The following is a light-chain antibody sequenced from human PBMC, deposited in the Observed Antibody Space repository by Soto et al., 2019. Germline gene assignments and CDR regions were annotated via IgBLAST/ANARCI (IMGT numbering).Light chain of an antibody. J-gene: IGKJ1*01. CDR1: QSVSSW. V-gene: IGKV1-5*03. CDR2: KAS. Sequence: DIQMTQSPSTLSASVGDRVTVTCRASQSVSSWLAWYQQKPGKAPNLLIYKASSLEGGVPSRFSGSGSGTEFTLPINSLQPEDFETSYGQQYNSNPWTFGQGTKVEI. CDR3: QQYNSNPWT.